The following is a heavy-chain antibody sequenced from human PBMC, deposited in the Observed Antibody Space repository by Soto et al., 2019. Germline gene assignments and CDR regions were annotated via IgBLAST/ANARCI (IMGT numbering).Heavy chain of an antibody. CDR3: ATGYSVSTPCWFEY. CDR1: GYTFTTYA. D-gene: IGHD3-10*01. J-gene: IGHJ4*02. V-gene: IGHV1-18*01. CDR2: VSTSNGNT. Sequence: QVQLVQSGAEVKNPGASVKVSCRSSGYTFTTYAITWVRLAPGQGLEWMGWVSTSNGNTKYAQKFQGRVTMTTDTSTSRAYMERRSLKSDATALNYCATGYSVSTPCWFEYWGQGSLSPSPQ.